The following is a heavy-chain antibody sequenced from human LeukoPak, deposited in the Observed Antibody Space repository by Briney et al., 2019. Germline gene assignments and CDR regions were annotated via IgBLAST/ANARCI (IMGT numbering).Heavy chain of an antibody. J-gene: IGHJ3*01. CDR1: EMSFSAYY. CDR2: INYGGST. V-gene: IGHV4-34*01. D-gene: IGHD6-19*01. CDR3: ARGFPPGSGSRGSHAFDV. Sequence: PSETVSLTCAVSEMSFSAYYWNWIRQSPGKGLEWIGEINYGGSTKYTPSLEGRGTILIDTSKNQFSLKLTSVTAADTAVYYCARGFPPGSGSRGSHAFDVWGQGTMVTASS.